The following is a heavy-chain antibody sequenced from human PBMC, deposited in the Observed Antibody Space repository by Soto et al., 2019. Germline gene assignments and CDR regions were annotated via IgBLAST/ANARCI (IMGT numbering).Heavy chain of an antibody. CDR1: GYSFTTYC. CDR2: IYPDDSDT. D-gene: IGHD3-22*01. J-gene: IGHJ4*02. V-gene: IGHV5-51*01. CDR3: ARGGADYYYDRTGYYQLDS. Sequence: PGESLKISCQGSGYSFTTYCIVWVRQMPGKGLECMGVIYPDDSDTIYSPSFQGQVTISADKSISTAYLQWSSLKASDTAMYYCARGGADYYYDRTGYYQLDSWGQGTLVTVSS.